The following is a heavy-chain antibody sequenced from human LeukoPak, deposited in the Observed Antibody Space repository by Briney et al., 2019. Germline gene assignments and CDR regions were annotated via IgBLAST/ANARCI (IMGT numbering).Heavy chain of an antibody. CDR1: GFTFSSSC. D-gene: IGHD3-16*01. Sequence: GGSLRLSCTASGFTFSSSCMNWVLHAPGKGLEWGSVVYSDGVAKYADSVKYRFNISRDNSKNMLSLEMNSLRLEATAAYYCERARGFGGPQGDNWFDPWGQGTLVTVSS. V-gene: IGHV3-53*01. CDR3: ERARGFGGPQGDNWFDP. CDR2: VYSDGVA. J-gene: IGHJ5*02.